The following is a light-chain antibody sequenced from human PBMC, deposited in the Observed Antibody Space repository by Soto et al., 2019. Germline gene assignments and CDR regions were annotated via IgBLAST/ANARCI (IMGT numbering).Light chain of an antibody. CDR3: SSYTGGNPSYV. V-gene: IGLV2-8*01. Sequence: QSALTQPASASGSPGQSVTISCTGTSSDVGGYDYVSWCQQHPGKAPKLMIYEVTIRPSGVSDRFSGSKSGNTASLTVSGLQAEDEADYYCSSYTGGNPSYVFGTGTKVTVL. CDR1: SSDVGGYDY. CDR2: EVT. J-gene: IGLJ1*01.